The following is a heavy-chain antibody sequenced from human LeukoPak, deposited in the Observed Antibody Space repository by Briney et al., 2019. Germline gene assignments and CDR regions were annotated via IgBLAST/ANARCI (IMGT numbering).Heavy chain of an antibody. D-gene: IGHD2-15*01. Sequence: GGSLRLSCAASGFTFSSHGMSWVRQAPGKGPEWVSTISGSGDYTYYADSVKGRFTISRDNSKNTLYLQMNSLRAEDTAVYYCAKSPGDCSGGSCYFDYWGQGTLVTVSS. V-gene: IGHV3-23*01. J-gene: IGHJ4*02. CDR2: ISGSGDYT. CDR1: GFTFSSHG. CDR3: AKSPGDCSGGSCYFDY.